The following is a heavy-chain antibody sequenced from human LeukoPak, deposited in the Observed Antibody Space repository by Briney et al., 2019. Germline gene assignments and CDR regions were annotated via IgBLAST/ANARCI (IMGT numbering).Heavy chain of an antibody. Sequence: SETLSLTCTVSGGSISSSSYYWGWIRQHPGKGLEWIGYIYYSGSTYYNPSLKSRVTISVDTSKNQFSLKLSSVTAADTAVYYCARANYDILTGYYTDAFDIWGQGTMVTVSS. V-gene: IGHV4-31*03. CDR1: GGSISSSSYY. CDR3: ARANYDILTGYYTDAFDI. CDR2: IYYSGST. D-gene: IGHD3-9*01. J-gene: IGHJ3*02.